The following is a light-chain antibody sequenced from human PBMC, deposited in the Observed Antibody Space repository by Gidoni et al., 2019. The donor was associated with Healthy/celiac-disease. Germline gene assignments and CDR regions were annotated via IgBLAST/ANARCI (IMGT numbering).Light chain of an antibody. J-gene: IGKJ4*01. V-gene: IGKV1-33*01. CDR3: QQYDNLPPRLT. Sequence: IQMTQSPSSLSASVGDRVALTCQASQDISNYLKWYQQKPGKAPKLLIYDASNLETGVPSRFSGSGSGTDFTFTISSLQPEDIATYYCQQYDNLPPRLTFGGGTKVEIK. CDR1: QDISNY. CDR2: DAS.